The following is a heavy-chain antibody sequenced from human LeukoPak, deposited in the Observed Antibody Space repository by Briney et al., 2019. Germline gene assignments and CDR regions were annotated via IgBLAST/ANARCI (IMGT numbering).Heavy chain of an antibody. Sequence: SETLSLTCAVYGGSFSGYYWSWIRQPPGKGLEWIGEINHSGSTNYNPSLKSRVTISVDTSKNQFSLKLSSVTAADTAVYYCARVGYDYVWRSYRLLDYWGQGTLVTVSS. CDR2: INHSGST. J-gene: IGHJ4*02. V-gene: IGHV4-34*01. CDR1: GGSFSGYY. D-gene: IGHD3-16*02. CDR3: ARVGYDYVWRSYRLLDY.